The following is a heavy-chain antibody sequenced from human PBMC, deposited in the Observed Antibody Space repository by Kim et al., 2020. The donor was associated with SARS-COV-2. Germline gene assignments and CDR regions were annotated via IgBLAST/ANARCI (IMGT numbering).Heavy chain of an antibody. V-gene: IGHV3-48*04. Sequence: GGSLRLSCAASGFNFNIYSMNWVRQAPGKGLEWVSYITSDRNTISYADSVRGRFTVSRDNAKNSLFLQMNSLRGEDTAVYHCARSVDGAFDLWGQGTMVT. CDR3: ARSVDGAFDL. CDR1: GFNFNIYS. D-gene: IGHD2-21*01. J-gene: IGHJ3*01. CDR2: ITSDRNTI.